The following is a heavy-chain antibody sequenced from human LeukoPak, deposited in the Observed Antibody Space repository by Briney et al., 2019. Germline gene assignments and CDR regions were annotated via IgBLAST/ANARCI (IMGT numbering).Heavy chain of an antibody. CDR1: GFTFSSYW. J-gene: IGHJ4*02. CDR3: ARSAPYCSGGSCYGGGSYFDY. Sequence: PGGSLRLSCAASGFTFSSYWMSWVRQAPGKGLEWVANIKQDGSGKYYVDSVKGRFTISRDNAKNSLYLQMNSLRAEDTAVYYCARSAPYCSGGSCYGGGSYFDYWGQGTLVTVSS. CDR2: IKQDGSGK. D-gene: IGHD2-15*01. V-gene: IGHV3-7*01.